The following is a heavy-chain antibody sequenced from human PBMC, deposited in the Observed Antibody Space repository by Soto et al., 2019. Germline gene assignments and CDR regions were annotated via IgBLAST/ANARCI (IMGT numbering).Heavy chain of an antibody. CDR3: APLGFGESKP. V-gene: IGHV4-39*01. J-gene: IGHJ1*01. CDR2: IYYSGST. D-gene: IGHD3-10*01. Sequence: QLQLQESGPGLVKPSETLSLTCTVSGGSISSSSYYWGWIRQPPGKGLEWIGSIYYSGSTYYNPSLNGRATTSADTSTHQSSLKLSSVTAADTAVHYCAPLGFGESKPWGQGTLVTVSS. CDR1: GGSISSSSYY.